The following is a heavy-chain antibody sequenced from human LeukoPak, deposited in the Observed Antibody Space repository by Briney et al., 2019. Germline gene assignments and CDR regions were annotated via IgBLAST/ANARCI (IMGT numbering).Heavy chain of an antibody. V-gene: IGHV4-34*01. CDR3: ACLGVTATLSIV. CDR1: GGSFSGYY. J-gene: IGHJ6*02. Sequence: SETLSLTCAVYGGSFSGYYWSWIRQPPGKGLEWIGEINHSGSTNYNPSLKSRVTISVDTSKNQFSLKLSSVTAADTAVCYCACLGVTATLSIVWGQGTTVTVSS. CDR2: INHSGST. D-gene: IGHD2-15*01.